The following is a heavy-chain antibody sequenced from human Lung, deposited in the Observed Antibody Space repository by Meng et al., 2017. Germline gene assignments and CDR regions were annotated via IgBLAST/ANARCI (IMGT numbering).Heavy chain of an antibody. V-gene: IGHV4-34*01. CDR1: GGSFSDYY. CDR2: INHSGST. J-gene: IGHJ4*02. CDR3: ARGPTTMAHDFDY. D-gene: IGHD4-11*01. Sequence: QWGVEMLKPLGRLALAGVVSGGSFSDYYCGWIRQPPGKGLEWIGEINHSGSTNYNPSLESRATISVDTSQNNLSLKPSSVTAADSAVYYCARGPTTMAHDFDYWGQGTLVTVSS.